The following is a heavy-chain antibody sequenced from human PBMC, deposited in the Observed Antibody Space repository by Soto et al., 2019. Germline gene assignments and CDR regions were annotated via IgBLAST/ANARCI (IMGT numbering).Heavy chain of an antibody. V-gene: IGHV3-30*03. CDR2: ISYDESDK. CDR3: ARDLAVAGPDY. J-gene: IGHJ4*02. D-gene: IGHD6-19*01. Sequence: GGALGVTCPASGFTFSSYAMHWVRQAPGKGLEWVAVISYDESDKYYADSLKGRFTISRDNSKNTLYLQVNSLRGEDTAVYYYARDLAVAGPDYWGQGTLVTVSS. CDR1: GFTFSSYA.